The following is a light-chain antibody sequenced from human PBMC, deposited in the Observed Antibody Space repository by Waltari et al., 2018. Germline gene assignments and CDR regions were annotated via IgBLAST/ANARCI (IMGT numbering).Light chain of an antibody. CDR3: CSYAGDYSLV. Sequence: QSALTQPRSVSGSPGHSVTISCTGNSGDVCGYNYVSWYQHHPRKAPNLIFYDVDKRPSGVPDRFSGSKSGNTASLTISWLQSDDEADFYCCSYAGDYSLVFGTGTKVTVL. J-gene: IGLJ1*01. V-gene: IGLV2-11*01. CDR2: DVD. CDR1: SGDVCGYNY.